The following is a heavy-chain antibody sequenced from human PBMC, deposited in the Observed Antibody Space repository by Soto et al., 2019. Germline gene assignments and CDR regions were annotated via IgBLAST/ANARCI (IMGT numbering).Heavy chain of an antibody. CDR1: GGSISSYY. Sequence: SETRSLTCTVSGGSISSYYWSWIRQPPGKGLEWIGYIYYSGSTNYNPSLKSRVTISVDTSKNQSSLKLSSVTAADTAVYYCARWRGHYYDSTGYYNRYFDYWGQGTLVTVSS. CDR2: IYYSGST. V-gene: IGHV4-59*01. CDR3: ARWRGHYYDSTGYYNRYFDY. J-gene: IGHJ4*02. D-gene: IGHD3-22*01.